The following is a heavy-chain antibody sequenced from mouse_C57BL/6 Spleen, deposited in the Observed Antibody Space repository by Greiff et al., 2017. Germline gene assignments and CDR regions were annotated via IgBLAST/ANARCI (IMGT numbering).Heavy chain of an antibody. CDR2: IWSGGST. D-gene: IGHD2-1*01. CDR1: GFSLTSYG. CDR3: ARSIYYGNGDYAMDY. V-gene: IGHV2-2*01. Sequence: VQRVESGPGLVQPSQSLSITCTVSGFSLTSYGVHWVRQSPGKGLEWLGVIWSGGSTDYNAAFISRLSISKDNSKSQVFFKMNSLQADDTAIYYCARSIYYGNGDYAMDYWGQGTSVTVSS. J-gene: IGHJ4*01.